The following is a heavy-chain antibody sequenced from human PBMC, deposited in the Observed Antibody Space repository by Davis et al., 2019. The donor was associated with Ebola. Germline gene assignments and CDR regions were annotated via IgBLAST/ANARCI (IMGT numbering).Heavy chain of an antibody. J-gene: IGHJ4*02. CDR1: GESLTRYY. D-gene: IGHD2-2*01. CDR2: AEYIGAN. CDR3: ARAEYRDHVEIDH. Sequence: MPSETLSLTCAVYGESLTRYYWTWIRQSPGKGLEWIGGAEYIGANKYNPSLESRVTLSVDASKNQLSLRLTSVTAADTAVYYCARAEYRDHVEIDHWGQGTLVTVSS. V-gene: IGHV4-34*01.